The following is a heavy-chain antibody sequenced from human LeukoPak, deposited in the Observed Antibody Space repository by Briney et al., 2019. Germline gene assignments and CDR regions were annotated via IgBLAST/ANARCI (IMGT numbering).Heavy chain of an antibody. CDR2: ISDDGVRT. D-gene: IGHD3-3*01. V-gene: IGHV3-23*01. CDR1: GVTFNNQA. CDR3: AKHLRDVLRFVEWPSENRKYDYNYINA. J-gene: IGHJ6*03. Sequence: GRSLRLSCAGSGVTFNNQAMTWVRQAPGKGPEWVSSISDDGVRTYTADSLRGRFTISRDNSENTVYLQMNSLRVEDTAVYYCAKHLRDVLRFVEWPSENRKYDYNYINAWGSGTTVTVSS.